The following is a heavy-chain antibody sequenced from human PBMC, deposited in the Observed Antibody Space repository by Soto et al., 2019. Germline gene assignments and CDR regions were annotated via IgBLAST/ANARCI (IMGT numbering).Heavy chain of an antibody. CDR3: AKDLLRPGRAYGMDV. CDR2: ISYDGSNK. V-gene: IGHV3-30*18. CDR1: GFTFSSYG. Sequence: QMQLVESGGGVVQPGRSLRLSCAASGFTFSSYGMHWVRQAPGKGLECVAVISYDGSNKYYADSVKGRFTISRDNSKNTLYLQMNSLRPEDTAVYYCAKDLLRPGRAYGMDVWGEGTTVTVSS. J-gene: IGHJ6*04. D-gene: IGHD6-25*01.